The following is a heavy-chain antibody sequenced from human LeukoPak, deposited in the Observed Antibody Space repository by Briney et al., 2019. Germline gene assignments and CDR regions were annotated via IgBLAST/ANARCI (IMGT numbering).Heavy chain of an antibody. Sequence: SETLSLTCTVSGDSISSSRYHWGWIRQPPGKGLEWIAHIYYAGNSYYNPSLKTRVTISVDTSKNQFSLNLNSVTAADAAVYYCARTRSGHYRNWFFDLWGRGTLVIVSS. CDR1: GDSISSSRYH. CDR3: ARTRSGHYRNWFFDL. D-gene: IGHD4-17*01. J-gene: IGHJ2*01. V-gene: IGHV4-39*01. CDR2: IYYAGNS.